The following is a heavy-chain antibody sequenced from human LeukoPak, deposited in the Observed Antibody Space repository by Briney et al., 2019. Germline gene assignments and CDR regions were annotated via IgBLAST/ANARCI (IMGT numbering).Heavy chain of an antibody. CDR3: ARGRGDSSGYYYVAY. CDR1: GGSFSSFY. J-gene: IGHJ4*02. CDR2: ISHSGST. D-gene: IGHD3-22*01. Sequence: SETLSLTCAVYGGSFSSFYWSWIRQPPGKGLEWIGEISHSGSTNYNPSLKSRVTISVDTSKNQFSLKLSSVTAADTAVYYCARGRGDSSGYYYVAYWGQGTLVTVSS. V-gene: IGHV4-34*01.